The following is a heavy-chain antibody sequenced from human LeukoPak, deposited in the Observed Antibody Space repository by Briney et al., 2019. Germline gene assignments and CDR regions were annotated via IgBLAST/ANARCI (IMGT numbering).Heavy chain of an antibody. CDR1: GGSISSYY. J-gene: IGHJ4*02. CDR2: IYYSGST. D-gene: IGHD1-26*01. CDR3: ARADSGSYSLYFDH. V-gene: IGHV4-59*01. Sequence: SETLSLTCTVSGGSISSYYWSWIRQPPGKGLEWIGYIYYSGSTNYNPSLKSRVAISVDTSKNQFSLKLSSVTAADTAVYYCARADSGSYSLYFDHWGQGTLVTVSS.